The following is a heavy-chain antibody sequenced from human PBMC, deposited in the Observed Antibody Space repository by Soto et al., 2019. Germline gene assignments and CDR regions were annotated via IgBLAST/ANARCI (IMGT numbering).Heavy chain of an antibody. J-gene: IGHJ4*02. CDR2: IYYSGNT. CDR1: GGSISSSSYY. Sequence: SETLSLTCTVSGGSISSSSYYWGWIRQPPGKGLEWIGSIYYSGNTYYNPSLKSRVTISVDTAKNQFSLKLSSVTAADTAVYYCARQYYFGSGSYYKRPFYFWGQGTLVTVSS. D-gene: IGHD3-10*01. V-gene: IGHV4-39*01. CDR3: ARQYYFGSGSYYKRPFYF.